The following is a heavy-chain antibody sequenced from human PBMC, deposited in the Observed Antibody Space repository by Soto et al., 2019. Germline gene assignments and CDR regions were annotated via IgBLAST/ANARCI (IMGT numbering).Heavy chain of an antibody. J-gene: IGHJ6*02. Sequence: QVQLQESGPGLVKPSETLSLTCTVSGGSVSSGSYYWSWIRQPPGKGLEWIGYIYYSGSTNYNPSLKSRVTISVYTSKNQFSLKLSSVTAADTAVYYCARVGVYDFPYGMDVWGQGTTVTVSS. CDR2: IYYSGST. D-gene: IGHD3-3*01. CDR3: ARVGVYDFPYGMDV. V-gene: IGHV4-61*01. CDR1: GGSVSSGSYY.